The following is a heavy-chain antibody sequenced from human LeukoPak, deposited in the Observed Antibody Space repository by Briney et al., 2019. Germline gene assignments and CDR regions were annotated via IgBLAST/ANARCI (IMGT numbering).Heavy chain of an antibody. V-gene: IGHV5-51*01. CDR1: GYSCTCYW. J-gene: IGHJ4*02. CDR2: IYPLESDN. CDR3: WRHVVVRTCELLRAFDY. Sequence: GESLKISSKGSGYSCTCYWSGLVRPIPGKGLELMGIIYPLESDNRYSPFFQGQVTISAENSISSGFPQYSRLKASGTGCYCRWRHVVVRTCELLRAFDYWGQGTLVTVSS. D-gene: IGHD1-26*01.